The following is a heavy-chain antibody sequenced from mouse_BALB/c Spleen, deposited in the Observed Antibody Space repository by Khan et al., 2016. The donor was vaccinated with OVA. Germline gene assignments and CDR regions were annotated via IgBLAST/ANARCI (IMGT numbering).Heavy chain of an antibody. J-gene: IGHJ4*01. Sequence: EVELVESGGGLVKPGGSLKLSCAASGFTFSSYSVSWISQTPEQRLEWVASINSGGSTYYPDSVKGRFTISRDDARNILYLQMSSLRSEDTAMYYCTRLVDYWGQGTSVTVSS. CDR1: GFTFSSYS. CDR3: TRLVDY. V-gene: IGHV5-6-5*01. CDR2: INSGGST.